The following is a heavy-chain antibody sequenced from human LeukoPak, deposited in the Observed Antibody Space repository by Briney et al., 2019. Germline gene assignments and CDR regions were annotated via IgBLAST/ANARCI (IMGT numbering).Heavy chain of an antibody. Sequence: SETLSLTCAVYGGSFSGYYWSWIRQPPGKGLEWIGEINHNGSTNYNPSLKSRVTISVDTSKNQFSLKLSSVTAADTAVYYCARGLVVVPATVPSYYYYMDVWGKGTTVTVSS. J-gene: IGHJ6*03. V-gene: IGHV4-34*01. CDR3: ARGLVVVPATVPSYYYYMDV. D-gene: IGHD2-2*01. CDR2: INHNGST. CDR1: GGSFSGYY.